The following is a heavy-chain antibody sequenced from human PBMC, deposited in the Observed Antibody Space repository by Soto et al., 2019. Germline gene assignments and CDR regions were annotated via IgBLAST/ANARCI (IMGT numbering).Heavy chain of an antibody. CDR1: GFTFSSYG. V-gene: IGHV3-30*18. J-gene: IGHJ4*02. CDR2: ISYDGSNK. CDR3: AKDRGGVYDFWSGSKDY. D-gene: IGHD3-3*01. Sequence: HPGGSLRLSCAASGFTFSSYGMHWVRQAPGKGLEWVAVISYDGSNKYYADSVKGRFTISRDNSKNTLYLQMNSLRAEDTAVYYCAKDRGGVYDFWSGSKDYWGQGTLVTVSS.